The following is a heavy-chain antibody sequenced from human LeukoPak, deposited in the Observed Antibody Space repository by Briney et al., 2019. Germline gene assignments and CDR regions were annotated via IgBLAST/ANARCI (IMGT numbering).Heavy chain of an antibody. V-gene: IGHV3-23*01. CDR1: GFTFSSYA. J-gene: IGHJ3*02. D-gene: IGHD6-13*01. Sequence: PGGSLRLSCAASGFTFSSYAMSWVRQAPGKGLEWVSAISGSGGSTYYADSVKGRFTISRDNSKNTLYLQMNSLRAEDTAVYYCARVSSWYGDSFDIWGQGTMVTVSS. CDR2: ISGSGGST. CDR3: ARVSSWYGDSFDI.